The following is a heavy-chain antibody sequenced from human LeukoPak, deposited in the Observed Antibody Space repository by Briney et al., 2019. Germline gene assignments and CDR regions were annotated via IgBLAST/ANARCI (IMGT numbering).Heavy chain of an antibody. CDR3: AIGSGYYYGDDAFDI. Sequence: PSETLSLTCTVSGGSLSSSSYYWGWIRQPRGEGLEWIGSIFYSGSTYYTPSLLSPVTISVPTSKNQFSLKLCSVTAADTAVYYCAIGSGYYYGDDAFDIWGQGTMVTVSS. D-gene: IGHD3-22*01. CDR2: IFYSGST. J-gene: IGHJ3*02. CDR1: GGSLSSSSYY. V-gene: IGHV4-39*01.